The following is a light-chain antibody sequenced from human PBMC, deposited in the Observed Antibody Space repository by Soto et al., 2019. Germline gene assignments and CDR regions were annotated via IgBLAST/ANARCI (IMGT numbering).Light chain of an antibody. CDR1: QSVSSN. J-gene: IGKJ1*01. Sequence: EIVMTQSPATLSVSPGERATLSCRASQSVSSNLAWYQQKPGQAPRLLIYGASTRATGIPARFRGSGSGTEFTLTSSSLQYEDFAVYYCQQYNNWPPWTFGQGTKVEIK. CDR3: QQYNNWPPWT. CDR2: GAS. V-gene: IGKV3-15*01.